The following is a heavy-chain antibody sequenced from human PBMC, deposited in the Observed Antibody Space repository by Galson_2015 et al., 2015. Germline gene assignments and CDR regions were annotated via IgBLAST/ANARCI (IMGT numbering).Heavy chain of an antibody. D-gene: IGHD4-17*01. CDR2: IWYDGSNK. J-gene: IGHJ4*02. Sequence: SLRLSCAASGFTFSSYGMHWVRQAPGKGLEWVAVIWYDGSNKYYADSVKGRFTISRDNSKNTLYLQMNSLRAEDTAVYYCTRAAHDYGPFDYWGQGTLDTVSS. CDR3: TRAAHDYGPFDY. CDR1: GFTFSSYG. V-gene: IGHV3-33*01.